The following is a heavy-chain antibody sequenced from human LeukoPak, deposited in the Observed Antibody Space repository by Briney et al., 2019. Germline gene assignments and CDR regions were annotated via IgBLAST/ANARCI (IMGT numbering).Heavy chain of an antibody. CDR2: INHSGST. D-gene: IGHD3-10*01. CDR3: ARGPYYGSGSQFDY. J-gene: IGHJ4*02. V-gene: IGHV4-34*01. CDR1: GGSFSGYY. Sequence: SETLSLTCAVYGGSFSGYYWSWIRQPPGKGLEWIGEINHSGSTNYNPSHKSRVTISVDTSKNQFPLKLSSVTAADTAVYYCARGPYYGSGSQFDYWGQGTLVTVSS.